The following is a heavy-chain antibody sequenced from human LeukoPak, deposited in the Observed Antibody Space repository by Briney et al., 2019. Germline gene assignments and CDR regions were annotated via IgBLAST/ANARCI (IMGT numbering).Heavy chain of an antibody. D-gene: IGHD1-26*01. V-gene: IGHV3-21*01. J-gene: IGHJ4*02. CDR2: ICSISIYI. CDR1: VFTFSSYS. Sequence: GGSLRLSCSACVFTFSSYSMSGVGRAPGKRLEWGSSICSISIYIYYADSVKGRFTISRDNAKNSLYLQMSSLRAEDTAVYYCARAQTEWELLGRYFDYWGPGTLVTVSS. CDR3: ARAQTEWELLGRYFDY.